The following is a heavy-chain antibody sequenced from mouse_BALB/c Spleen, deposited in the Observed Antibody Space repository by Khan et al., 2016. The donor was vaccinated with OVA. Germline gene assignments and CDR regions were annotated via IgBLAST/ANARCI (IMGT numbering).Heavy chain of an antibody. J-gene: IGHJ2*01. Sequence: QVQLKESGAELARPGASVKLSCKASGYTFTSYWMQWVKQRPGQGLEWIGTIYPGDGDTRYSQKFKGKATLTADKSSSTAYMQLSSLASEDFAVYYCATYRYDYFDYWGQGTTLTVSS. CDR3: ATYRYDYFDY. D-gene: IGHD2-14*01. V-gene: IGHV1-87*01. CDR2: IYPGDGDT. CDR1: GYTFTSYW.